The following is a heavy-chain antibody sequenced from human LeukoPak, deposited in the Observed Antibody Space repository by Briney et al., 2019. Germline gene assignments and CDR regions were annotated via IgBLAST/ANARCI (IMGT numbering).Heavy chain of an antibody. J-gene: IGHJ4*02. V-gene: IGHV4-4*07. Sequence: SETLSLTCTVSGGSISSYYWSWIRQPAGKGLEWIGRTYTSGSINYNPSFKSRVTMSVDTSKNQFSLKLSSVTAADTAVYYCVRGGYYYGPSDWGQGTLVTVSS. CDR1: GGSISSYY. CDR3: VRGGYYYGPSD. CDR2: TYTSGSI. D-gene: IGHD3-10*01.